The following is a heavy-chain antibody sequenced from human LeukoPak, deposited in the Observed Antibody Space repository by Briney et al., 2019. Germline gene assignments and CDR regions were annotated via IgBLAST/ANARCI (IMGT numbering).Heavy chain of an antibody. D-gene: IGHD3-10*01. CDR1: GYSISSGYY. Sequence: SETLSLTCTVSGYSISSGYYWGWIRQPPGKGLEWIGSIYHSGSTYYNPSLKSRVTIPVDTSKNQFSLKLSSVTAADTAVYYCAREWFGEIGYWGQGTLVTVSS. V-gene: IGHV4-38-2*02. J-gene: IGHJ4*02. CDR3: AREWFGEIGY. CDR2: IYHSGST.